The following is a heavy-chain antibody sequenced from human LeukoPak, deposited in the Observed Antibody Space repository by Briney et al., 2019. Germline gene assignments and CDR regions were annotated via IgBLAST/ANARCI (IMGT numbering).Heavy chain of an antibody. J-gene: IGHJ6*03. CDR1: GFTFSSYA. V-gene: IGHV3-23*01. D-gene: IGHD3-10*01. CDR3: AKDGLRTYFYYMDV. Sequence: PGGSLRLSCAASGFTFSSYAMSWVRQAPGKGLEWVSSISGSGGSPYYADSVKGRFTISRGDSKNTLYLQMNSLRVEDTAVYYCAKDGLRTYFYYMDVWGKGTTVTVSS. CDR2: ISGSGGSP.